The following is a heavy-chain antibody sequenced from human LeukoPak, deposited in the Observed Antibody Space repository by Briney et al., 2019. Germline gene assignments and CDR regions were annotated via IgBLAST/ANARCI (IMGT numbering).Heavy chain of an antibody. CDR2: INQDGSDT. V-gene: IGHV3-7*01. CDR3: ARYGPFLDY. D-gene: IGHD2/OR15-2a*01. CDR1: GFTFSNCW. J-gene: IGHJ4*02. Sequence: GGSLRLSCASSGFTFSNCWMSWVRQAPGKGLEWVANINQDGSDTYFVDSVKGRFTISRDNAKNSLFLQMNSLRVEDTAVYYCARYGPFLDYWGQGTLVTVSS.